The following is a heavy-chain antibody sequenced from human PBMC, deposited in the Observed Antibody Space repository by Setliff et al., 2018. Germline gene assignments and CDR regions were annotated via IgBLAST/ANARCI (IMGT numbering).Heavy chain of an antibody. V-gene: IGHV4-59*01. Sequence: SETLSLTCTVSGGSISSYYWSWIRQPPGKGLEWIGYIYNSGSTNYNPSLGSRVSMSVDTYQNQCSLKVSSMTSADTAVYYCVRGGSAWAWHYQLWGRGVLVTVSS. J-gene: IGHJ2*01. CDR1: GGSISSYY. D-gene: IGHD3-16*01. CDR2: IYNSGST. CDR3: VRGGSAWAWHYQL.